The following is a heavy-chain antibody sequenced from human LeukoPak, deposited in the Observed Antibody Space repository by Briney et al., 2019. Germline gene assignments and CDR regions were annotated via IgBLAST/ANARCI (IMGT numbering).Heavy chain of an antibody. D-gene: IGHD7-27*01. J-gene: IGHJ4*02. Sequence: GGSLRLSCAASGLKFDEYGMYWVRQAPGKGLEWVAGINWNSGSIGYADSVKGRFTISRDSARNSLYLQMDSLRAEDTAFYYCFAGADYWGQGTLVTVSS. CDR2: INWNSGSI. CDR3: FAGADY. CDR1: GLKFDEYG. V-gene: IGHV3-9*01.